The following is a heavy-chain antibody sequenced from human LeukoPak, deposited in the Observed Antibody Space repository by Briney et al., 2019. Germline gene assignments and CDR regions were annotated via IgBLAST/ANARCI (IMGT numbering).Heavy chain of an antibody. CDR2: IKQDGSEK. CDR1: GFTFGSYW. CDR3: AREGNSWYYTDY. Sequence: GGSLRLSCAASGFTFGSYWMTWVRQAPGKGLEWVATIKQDGSEKYYVDSVKGRFTISRDDAKNSLYLQMNTLTVEDTAVYYCAREGNSWYYTDYWGQGPLVTVSS. D-gene: IGHD6-13*01. J-gene: IGHJ4*02. V-gene: IGHV3-7*01.